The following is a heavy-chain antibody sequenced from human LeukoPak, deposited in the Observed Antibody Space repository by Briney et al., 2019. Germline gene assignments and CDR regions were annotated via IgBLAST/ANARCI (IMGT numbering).Heavy chain of an antibody. Sequence: QPGGSLRLSCAASGFTFSSYAMSWVRQAPGKGLEWVSAISGSGGSTYYADSVKGRFTISRDNSKNTLYLQMNSLRAEDTALYYCAKDLNSSSWYGGWFDPWGQGTLVTVSS. CDR1: GFTFSSYA. D-gene: IGHD6-13*01. V-gene: IGHV3-23*01. CDR2: ISGSGGST. J-gene: IGHJ5*02. CDR3: AKDLNSSSWYGGWFDP.